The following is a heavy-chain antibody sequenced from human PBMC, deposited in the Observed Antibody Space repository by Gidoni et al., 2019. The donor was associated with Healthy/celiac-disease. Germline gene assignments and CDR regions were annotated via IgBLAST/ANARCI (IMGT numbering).Heavy chain of an antibody. Sequence: EVQLVESGGGLIQPGGSLRLSCAASGFTVSSHFMRWFRPAPGTGLEWVSVIYSGGSTYYADSVKGRFTISRDNSKNTLYLQMNSLRAEDTAVYYCARALTAVAGSVGRLRTEPADYYYYYGMDVWGQGTTVTVSS. J-gene: IGHJ6*02. D-gene: IGHD6-19*01. V-gene: IGHV3-53*01. CDR1: GFTVSSHF. CDR3: ARALTAVAGSVGRLRTEPADYYYYYGMDV. CDR2: IYSGGST.